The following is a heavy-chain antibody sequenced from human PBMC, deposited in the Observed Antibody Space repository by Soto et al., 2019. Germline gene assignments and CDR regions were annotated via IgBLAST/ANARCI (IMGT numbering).Heavy chain of an antibody. CDR2: LVVGTGNT. J-gene: IGHJ6*02. CDR3: ATGAYCSGGSCSDYYYYYYGMDL. D-gene: IGHD2-15*01. CDR1: GFTFRSSA. Sequence: ASVKVSCKTSGFTFRSSAVQWVRQARGQRLEWIGWLVVGTGNTNYAQKFQQRVTISSDRSTNTVSMELSSLTSEDTAVYYCATGAYCSGGSCSDYYYYYYGMDLWGQGTTVTVS. V-gene: IGHV1-58*01.